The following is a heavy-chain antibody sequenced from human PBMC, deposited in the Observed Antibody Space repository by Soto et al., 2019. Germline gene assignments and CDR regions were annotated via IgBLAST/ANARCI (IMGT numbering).Heavy chain of an antibody. V-gene: IGHV3-7*01. CDR3: ASPPGY. CDR1: GFTFSTYW. CDR2: INQDGNEK. Sequence: EVQLVESGGGLVQPGGSPRLSCAASGFTFSTYWMNWVRQAPGKGLEWVANINQDGNEKYYVDSVKGRFTISRDNAENSLYLQMNSLRAEDTAVYYCASPPGYWGQGTLVTVSS. J-gene: IGHJ4*02.